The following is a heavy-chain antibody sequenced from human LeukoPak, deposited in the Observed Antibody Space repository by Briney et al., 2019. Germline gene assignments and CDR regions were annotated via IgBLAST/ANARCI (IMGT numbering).Heavy chain of an antibody. V-gene: IGHV3-48*01. CDR2: ISSSSSII. D-gene: IGHD3-22*01. J-gene: IGHJ6*02. CDR1: GFTFSSFS. CDR3: ARTTMIVVVIYGMDV. Sequence: GGSLRLSCAASGFTFSSFSMNWVRQAPGKGLEWVSYISSSSSIIYYADSVKGRFTISRDNAKNSLYLQMNSLRAEDTAVYYCARTTMIVVVIYGMDVWGQGTTVTVSS.